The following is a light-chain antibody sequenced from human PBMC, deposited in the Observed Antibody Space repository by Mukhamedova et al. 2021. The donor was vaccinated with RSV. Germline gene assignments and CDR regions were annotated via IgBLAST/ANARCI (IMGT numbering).Light chain of an antibody. CDR2: GAS. V-gene: IGKV1-27*01. CDR3: QHYNNIPHT. J-gene: IGKJ4*01. Sequence: WYQRRVHGRGPKLLIYGASSLQSGVPSRFSGSGSGTDFTLTISSLQSEEVATYFCQHYNNIPHTFGGGTKVEI.